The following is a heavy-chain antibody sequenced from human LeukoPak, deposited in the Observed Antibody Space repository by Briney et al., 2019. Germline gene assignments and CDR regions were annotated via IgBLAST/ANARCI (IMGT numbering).Heavy chain of an antibody. Sequence: ASVKVSCKASGYTFTGYYMHWVRQAPGQGLEWMGWINPNSGGTNYAQKFQGRVTMTRDTSISTAYMELSRLRSDDTAVYYCARRSNGAGTDWFDPWGQGTLVTVSS. CDR2: INPNSGGT. D-gene: IGHD6-19*01. J-gene: IGHJ5*02. CDR1: GYTFTGYY. V-gene: IGHV1-2*02. CDR3: ARRSNGAGTDWFDP.